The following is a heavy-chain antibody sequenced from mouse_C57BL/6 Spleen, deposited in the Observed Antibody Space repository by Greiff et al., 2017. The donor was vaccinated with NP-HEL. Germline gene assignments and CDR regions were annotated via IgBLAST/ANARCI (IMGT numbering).Heavy chain of an antibody. J-gene: IGHJ4*01. D-gene: IGHD1-1*01. V-gene: IGHV1-72*01. CDR1: GYTFTSYW. Sequence: QVQLQQPGAELVKPGASVKLSCKASGYTFTSYWMHWVKQRPGRGLEWIGRIDPNSGGTKYNEKFKSKATLTVDKLSSTAYMQLSSLTSEDSAVYYCAFYYYGSSPLYYAMDYWGQGTSVTVSS. CDR2: IDPNSGGT. CDR3: AFYYYGSSPLYYAMDY.